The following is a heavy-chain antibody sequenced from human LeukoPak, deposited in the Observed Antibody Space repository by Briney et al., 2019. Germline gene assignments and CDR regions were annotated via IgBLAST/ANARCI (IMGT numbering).Heavy chain of an antibody. J-gene: IGHJ6*03. CDR3: ARELTDTHRYYYYYMDV. CDR1: GGSISSSSYY. V-gene: IGHV4-39*07. D-gene: IGHD1-14*01. Sequence: SETLSLTCTVSGGSISSSSYYWGWIRQPPGKGLEWLGSIYYSGSTNYHPSLKSRVTISVDTSKNQFSLKLSSVTAADTAVYYCARELTDTHRYYYYYMDVGGKGTTVTVSS. CDR2: IYYSGST.